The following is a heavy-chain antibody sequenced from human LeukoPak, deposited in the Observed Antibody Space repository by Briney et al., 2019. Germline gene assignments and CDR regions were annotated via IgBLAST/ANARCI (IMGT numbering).Heavy chain of an antibody. CDR1: GGSISDSY. CDR3: ARGREEFYYDSSGYYYFDN. V-gene: IGHV4-59*01. Sequence: SETLSLTCTVSGGSISDSYWSWIRQPPGKGLEWIGYIHYSGSTNYNPSLKSRVTISVDTSKSQLSLKVSSVTAADTAVYYCARGREEFYYDSSGYYYFDNWGQGNLVTVSS. CDR2: IHYSGST. J-gene: IGHJ4*02. D-gene: IGHD3-22*01.